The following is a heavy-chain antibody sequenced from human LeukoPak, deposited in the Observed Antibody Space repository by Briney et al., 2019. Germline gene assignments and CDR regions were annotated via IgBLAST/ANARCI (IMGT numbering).Heavy chain of an antibody. CDR2: ISSSSSTI. V-gene: IGHV3-48*01. CDR1: GFTFSSYS. D-gene: IGHD2-2*01. CDR3: AREYCSSTSCLYDY. Sequence: GGSLRLSCAASGFTFSSYSMNWVRQAPGRGLEWVSYISSSSSTIYYADSVKGRFTISRDKAKNSLYLQMNSLRAEDTAVYYCAREYCSSTSCLYDYWGQGTLVTVSS. J-gene: IGHJ4*02.